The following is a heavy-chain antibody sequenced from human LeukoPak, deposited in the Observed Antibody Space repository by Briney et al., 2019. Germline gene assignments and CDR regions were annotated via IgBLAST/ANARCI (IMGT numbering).Heavy chain of an antibody. CDR1: GSSISTYY. D-gene: IGHD5-12*01. J-gene: IGHJ4*02. CDR3: ARGGGYASPIGY. CDR2: IYHSGST. Sequence: SETLSLTCTLSGSSISTYYWSWIRQPPGKGLEWIGYIYHSGSTNYNPSLKSRVTISVDTSRNQFSLKLSSVTAADTAVYYCARGGGYASPIGYWGQGALVTVSS. V-gene: IGHV4-59*01.